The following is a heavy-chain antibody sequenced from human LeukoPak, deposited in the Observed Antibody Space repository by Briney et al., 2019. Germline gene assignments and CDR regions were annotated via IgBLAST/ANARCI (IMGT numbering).Heavy chain of an antibody. J-gene: IGHJ4*02. Sequence: SETLSLTCTVSGGSISSGGHYWSWIRQHPGKGLEWIGYIYYSGSTYYNPSLRSRVTISVDTSKNQFSLKLSSVTAADTAVYYCARATTEAYYDSSAYVFDYWGQGTLVTVSS. CDR2: IYYSGST. CDR1: GGSISSGGHY. D-gene: IGHD3-22*01. CDR3: ARATTEAYYDSSAYVFDY. V-gene: IGHV4-31*03.